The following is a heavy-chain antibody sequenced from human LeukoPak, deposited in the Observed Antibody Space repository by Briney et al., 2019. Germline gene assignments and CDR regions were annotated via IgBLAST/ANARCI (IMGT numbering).Heavy chain of an antibody. CDR3: ARDPDSSGYYAVAESTDY. J-gene: IGHJ4*02. V-gene: IGHV3-21*01. Sequence: GGSLRLSCAASGFTFSSYSMNWVRQAPGKGLEWVSSISSSSSYIYYADSVKGRFTISRDNAKNSLYLQMNSLRAEDTAVYYCARDPDSSGYYAVAESTDYWGQGTLATVSS. D-gene: IGHD3-22*01. CDR2: ISSSSSYI. CDR1: GFTFSSYS.